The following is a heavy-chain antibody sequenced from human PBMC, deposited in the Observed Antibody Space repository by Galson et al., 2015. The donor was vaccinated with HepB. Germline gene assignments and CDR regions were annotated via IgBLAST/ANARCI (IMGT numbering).Heavy chain of an antibody. CDR2: ISHSSSFM. J-gene: IGHJ4*02. Sequence: SLRLSCAASGFTFSSYTMNWVRQAPGKGLEWVSSISHSSSFMSYADSVKGRFTISRDNARNSLYLQMSSLRAEDTAVYYCARGDAYYNFWSGSHFDHWGQGTLVTVSS. D-gene: IGHD3-3*01. CDR3: ARGDAYYNFWSGSHFDH. V-gene: IGHV3-21*01. CDR1: GFTFSSYT.